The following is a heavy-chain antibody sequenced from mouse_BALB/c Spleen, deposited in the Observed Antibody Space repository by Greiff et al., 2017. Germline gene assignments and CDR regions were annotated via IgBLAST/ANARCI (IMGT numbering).Heavy chain of an antibody. CDR3: ARTPGSSHYAMDY. CDR2: ISDGGSYT. Sequence: EVQLVESGGGLVKPGGSLKLSCAASGFTFSDYYMYWVRQTPEKRLEWVATISDGGSYTYYPDSVKGRFTISRDNAKNNLYLQMSSLKSEDTAMYYCARTPGSSHYAMDYWGQGTSVTVSS. CDR1: GFTFSDYY. J-gene: IGHJ4*01. V-gene: IGHV5-4*02. D-gene: IGHD1-1*01.